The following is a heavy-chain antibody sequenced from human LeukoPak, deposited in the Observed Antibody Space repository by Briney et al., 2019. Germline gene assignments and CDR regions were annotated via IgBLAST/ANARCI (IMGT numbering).Heavy chain of an antibody. V-gene: IGHV1-69*13. J-gene: IGHJ5*02. Sequence: SVKVSCKASGGTFSSYAISWVRQAPGQGLEWMGGIIPIFGTANYAQKFQGRVTITADESTSTAYMELSSLRSEDTAVYYCARSMPVPAAILRSWFDPWGQGTLVTVSS. CDR2: IIPIFGTA. CDR3: ARSMPVPAAILRSWFDP. D-gene: IGHD2-2*02. CDR1: GGTFSSYA.